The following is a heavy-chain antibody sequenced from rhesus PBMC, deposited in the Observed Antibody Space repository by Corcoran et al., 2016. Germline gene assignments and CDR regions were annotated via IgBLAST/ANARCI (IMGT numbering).Heavy chain of an antibody. D-gene: IGHD5-36*01. J-gene: IGHJ4*01. CDR2: INTGGGST. Sequence: EVQLVEAGGGLVQSGGSLRLSCPGSGFNFSSSYMSWVRKAPGKGLEWVSAINTGGGSTWYTDSVKGRFTISKENAKNTLYLQMDSLRAEDTAVYYCANAGYSYGNFDYWGQGVLVTVSS. V-gene: IGHV3-8*01. CDR3: ANAGYSYGNFDY. CDR1: GFNFSSSY.